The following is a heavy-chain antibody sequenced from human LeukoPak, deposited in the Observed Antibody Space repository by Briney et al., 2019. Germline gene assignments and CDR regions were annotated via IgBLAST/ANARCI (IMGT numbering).Heavy chain of an antibody. Sequence: GGSLRLSCSASGFTFSSSAMSWVRQAPGKGLEWVSAIGTSGDRTFYADSVKGRFTISRDNSKNTLYLQMNSLRAEDTAVYYCARDHSSGWYSDYFDYWGQGTLVTVSS. CDR3: ARDHSSGWYSDYFDY. CDR2: IGTSGDRT. CDR1: GFTFSSSA. D-gene: IGHD6-19*01. J-gene: IGHJ4*02. V-gene: IGHV3-23*01.